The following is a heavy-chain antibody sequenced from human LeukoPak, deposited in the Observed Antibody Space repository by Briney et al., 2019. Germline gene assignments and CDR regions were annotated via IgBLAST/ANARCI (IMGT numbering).Heavy chain of an antibody. Sequence: SETLSLTCAVYGGSFSGYYWSWIRQPPGKGLEWIGEINHSGSTNYNPSLKSQVTISVDTSKNQFSLKLSSVTAADTAVYYCARAGRAYDILTVPKQNWFDPWGQGTLVTVSS. CDR2: INHSGST. D-gene: IGHD3-9*01. V-gene: IGHV4-34*01. J-gene: IGHJ5*02. CDR1: GGSFSGYY. CDR3: ARAGRAYDILTVPKQNWFDP.